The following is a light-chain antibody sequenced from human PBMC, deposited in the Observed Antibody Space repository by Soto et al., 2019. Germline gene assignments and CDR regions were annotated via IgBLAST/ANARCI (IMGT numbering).Light chain of an antibody. CDR1: QSIERY. Sequence: DIQMTQSPSSLSASVGDRVTITCRASQSIERYLNWYQQKSGKAPKFLMYATSHLQSGVPSRFSGSGSGTEFPLTISGLQTDDFGSYYCQQNYTVPYTFGQGTKLEIE. J-gene: IGKJ2*01. CDR3: QQNYTVPYT. CDR2: ATS. V-gene: IGKV1-39*01.